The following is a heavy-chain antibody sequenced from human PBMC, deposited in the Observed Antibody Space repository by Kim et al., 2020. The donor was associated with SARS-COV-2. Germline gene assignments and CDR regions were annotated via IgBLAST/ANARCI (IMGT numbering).Heavy chain of an antibody. V-gene: IGHV1-46*01. Sequence: ASVKVSCKASGYTFTSSHIQWVRQAPGQGLEWVGIINPSGGSATYAQKLQGRVTMTRDTSAGTVYMELSSLRSEDTAVYYCTSVPGTTLAFWDAFDIWGQGTMVTVSS. CDR2: INPSGGSA. CDR1: GYTFTSSH. D-gene: IGHD1-1*01. CDR3: TSVPGTTLAFWDAFDI. J-gene: IGHJ3*02.